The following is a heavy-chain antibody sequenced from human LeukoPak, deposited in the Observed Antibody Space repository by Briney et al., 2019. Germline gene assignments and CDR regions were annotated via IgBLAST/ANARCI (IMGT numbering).Heavy chain of an antibody. J-gene: IGHJ5*02. CDR1: GYSFTSYW. Sequence: GESLKISCKGSGYSFTSYWIGWVRQMPGKGLEWMGIIYPGDSDTRYSPSFQGQVTLSADKSITTAYLRWSSLKASDTATYYCARFTTTGTWWFDPWGQGTLVTVSS. CDR3: ARFTTTGTWWFDP. D-gene: IGHD1-1*01. CDR2: IYPGDSDT. V-gene: IGHV5-51*01.